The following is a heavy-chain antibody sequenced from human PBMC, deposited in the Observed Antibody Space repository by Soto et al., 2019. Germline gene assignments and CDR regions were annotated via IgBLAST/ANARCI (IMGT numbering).Heavy chain of an antibody. CDR1: GFTFNSYG. Sequence: QVQLVESGGGVVQPGKSLRLSCAASGFTFNSYGMHWVRQAPGKGLEWVAIIYYDGSQKYYADSVKGRFTISRDNSKSXLYLQMNSRGAEDTAVYYCARDPGIGSLVTTWFAPWGQGTLVTVSS. D-gene: IGHD4-17*01. V-gene: IGHV3-33*01. CDR2: IYYDGSQK. J-gene: IGHJ5*02. CDR3: ARDPGIGSLVTTWFAP.